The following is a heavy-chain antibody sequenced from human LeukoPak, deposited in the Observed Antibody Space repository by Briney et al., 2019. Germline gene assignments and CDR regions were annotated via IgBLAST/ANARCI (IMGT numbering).Heavy chain of an antibody. V-gene: IGHV3-20*04. D-gene: IGHD3-10*01. Sequence: GSLRLSCAASGFTFHDYDMSWVRQSPGKGLEWVSGINWNGDRTGYADSVKGRFTISRDNAKKSLYPQMNSLRAEDTALYYCARRDYYGSGSPDFWGQGTLVTVSS. CDR3: ARRDYYGSGSPDF. CDR2: INWNGDRT. J-gene: IGHJ4*02. CDR1: GFTFHDYD.